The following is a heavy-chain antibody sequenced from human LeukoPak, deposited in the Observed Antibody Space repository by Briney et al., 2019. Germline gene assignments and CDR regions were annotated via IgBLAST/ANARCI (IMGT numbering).Heavy chain of an antibody. D-gene: IGHD3-10*01. CDR3: ARYGGSGTYFFDY. J-gene: IGHJ4*01. Sequence: SETLSLTCAVSGGSVSSGGYSWSRIRQPPGKGLEWIGYIYDSGSTYYNPSLKSRVIISLDRSKNQFSLKLSFVTAADTAVYYCARYGGSGTYFFDYWGHGTLVTVSS. CDR1: GGSVSSGGYS. V-gene: IGHV4-30-2*01. CDR2: IYDSGST.